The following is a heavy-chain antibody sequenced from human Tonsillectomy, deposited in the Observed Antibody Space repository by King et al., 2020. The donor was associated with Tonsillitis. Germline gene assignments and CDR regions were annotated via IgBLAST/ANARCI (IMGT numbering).Heavy chain of an antibody. CDR2: INHSGST. CDR1: GGSFSDYH. J-gene: IGHJ6*03. D-gene: IGHD1-26*01. V-gene: IGHV4-34*01. Sequence: VQLPQWGAGLLKPSETLSLTCAVYGGSFSDYHWSWIRQPPGKGLEWIGEINHSGSTNYNPSLKSRVTIAVVTSKNQFSLKLSSVTAADTAVFYCARSLGYGGSNHYMDVWGKGTTVTVSS. CDR3: ARSLGYGGSNHYMDV.